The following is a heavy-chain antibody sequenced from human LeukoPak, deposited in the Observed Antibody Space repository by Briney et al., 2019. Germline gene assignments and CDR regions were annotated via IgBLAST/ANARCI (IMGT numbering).Heavy chain of an antibody. CDR2: INSNSGGT. J-gene: IGHJ3*01. CDR3: ARAWRRYDAFDG. CDR1: GYSFTGYY. Sequence: ASVKVSCKASGYSFTGYYMHWVRQAPGQGLEWMGWINSNSGGTNYAQRFQGRVTMTRDTSISTAYMELSRLRSDDSAVYYCARAWRRYDAFDGWGQGTMVTVSS. V-gene: IGHV1-2*02.